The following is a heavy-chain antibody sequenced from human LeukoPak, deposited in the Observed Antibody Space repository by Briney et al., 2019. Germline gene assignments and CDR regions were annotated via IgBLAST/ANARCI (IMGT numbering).Heavy chain of an antibody. CDR3: ARGGIITSYAFEI. CDR2: ISSDGSNK. Sequence: GRSLRLSCAASGFTFSNYVMHWVRQAPGKGLEWVAFISSDGSNKYYADSVKGRFTISRDNAKNSLYLQMDSLRAEDTAVYYCARGGIITSYAFEIWGQGAMVTVSS. V-gene: IGHV3-30-3*01. D-gene: IGHD1-26*01. CDR1: GFTFSNYV. J-gene: IGHJ3*02.